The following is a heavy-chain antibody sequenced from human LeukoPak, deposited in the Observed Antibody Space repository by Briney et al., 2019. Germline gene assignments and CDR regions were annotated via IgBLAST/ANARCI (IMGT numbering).Heavy chain of an antibody. J-gene: IGHJ4*02. V-gene: IGHV3-23*01. CDR3: AASLPNIVVVPATKGPFGY. Sequence: PGGSLRLSCAASGFTFSNTAMSWVRRAPGKGLEWVSAISASGDGTFYTDSVKGRFTVSRDNSKNTLYLQMNSLRAEDTAVYYCAASLPNIVVVPATKGPFGYWGQGTLVTVSS. CDR2: ISASGDGT. CDR1: GFTFSNTA. D-gene: IGHD2-2*01.